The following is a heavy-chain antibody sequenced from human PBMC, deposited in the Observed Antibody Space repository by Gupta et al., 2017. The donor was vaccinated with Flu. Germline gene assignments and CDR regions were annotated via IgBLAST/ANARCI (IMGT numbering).Heavy chain of an antibody. CDR1: HF. CDR2: INDSGGT. V-gene: IGHV4-59*11. CDR3: ARIHCSGTTCPFDY. Sequence: HFWNWIRQSPGKGLEWIGYINDSGGTNYNPSLESRVTISVDTSKNQLSLHLTSVTAADTATYYCARIHCSGTTCPFDYWGQGILVSVSS. D-gene: IGHD2-2*01. J-gene: IGHJ4*02.